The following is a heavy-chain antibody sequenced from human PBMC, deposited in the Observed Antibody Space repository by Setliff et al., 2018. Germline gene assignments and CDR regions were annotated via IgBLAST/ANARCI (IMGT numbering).Heavy chain of an antibody. CDR3: ATNSGGNTIDAFDI. D-gene: IGHD2-15*01. J-gene: IGHJ3*02. V-gene: IGHV1-24*01. Sequence: ASVKVSCKVSGYTLTELSMHWVRQAPGKGLEWMGGFDPEDGETIYAQKVQGRVTMTEDTSTDTAYMELSSLRSEDTAVYYCATNSGGNTIDAFDIWGQGTMVTGSS. CDR1: GYTLTELS. CDR2: FDPEDGET.